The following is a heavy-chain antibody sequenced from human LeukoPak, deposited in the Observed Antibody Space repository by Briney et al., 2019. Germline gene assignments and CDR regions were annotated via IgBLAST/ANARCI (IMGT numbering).Heavy chain of an antibody. V-gene: IGHV3-30*03. J-gene: IGHJ1*01. Sequence: GGSLRLSCAASGFTFSSYGTHWVRQAPGKGLEWVAVISYDGSNKYYADSVKGRFTISRDNSKNTLYLQMNSLRAEDTAVYYCARDYGDYLEYFQHWGQGTLVTVSS. CDR3: ARDYGDYLEYFQH. D-gene: IGHD4-17*01. CDR2: ISYDGSNK. CDR1: GFTFSSYG.